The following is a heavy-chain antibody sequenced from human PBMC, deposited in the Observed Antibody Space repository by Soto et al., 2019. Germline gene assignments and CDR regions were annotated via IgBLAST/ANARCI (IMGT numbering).Heavy chain of an antibody. J-gene: IGHJ4*02. CDR1: GGSISRGGYY. D-gene: IGHD4-17*01. CDR2: SYYSGST. CDR3: ARDVLTASVTTDY. Sequence: QVQLQESGPGLVKPSQTLSLTCTVSGGSISRGGYYWSWSRQHPGKGLEWTGYSYYSGSTYYNPSLKSRVTISVDTSKNQCSLKLSSVTAADTAVYYCARDVLTASVTTDYWGQGTLVTVSS. V-gene: IGHV4-31*03.